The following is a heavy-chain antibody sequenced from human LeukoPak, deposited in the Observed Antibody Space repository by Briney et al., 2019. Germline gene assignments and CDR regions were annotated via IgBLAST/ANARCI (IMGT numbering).Heavy chain of an antibody. J-gene: IGHJ3*02. Sequence: GASVKVSCKASGGTFSSYAISRVRQAPGQGLEWMGGIIPIFGTANYAQKFQGRVTITTDESTSTAYMELSSLRSEDTAVYYCARVKASHRQDAFDIWGQGTMVTVSS. CDR1: GGTFSSYA. CDR3: ARVKASHRQDAFDI. D-gene: IGHD2-2*01. CDR2: IIPIFGTA. V-gene: IGHV1-69*05.